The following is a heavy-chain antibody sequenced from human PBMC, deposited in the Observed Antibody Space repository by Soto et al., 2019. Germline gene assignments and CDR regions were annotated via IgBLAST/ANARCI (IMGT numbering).Heavy chain of an antibody. V-gene: IGHV1-18*01. J-gene: IGHJ3*02. Sequence: ASVKVSCKASGYSFTSYGISWVRQAPGQGLEWMGWVSGYNADTIYVQKFQGRVTITTDTSTSTAYMELRSLRYDGTAVYYCARAVQKYYYDSSGYYDAFDIWGQGTMVTVS. D-gene: IGHD3-22*01. CDR2: VSGYNADT. CDR1: GYSFTSYG. CDR3: ARAVQKYYYDSSGYYDAFDI.